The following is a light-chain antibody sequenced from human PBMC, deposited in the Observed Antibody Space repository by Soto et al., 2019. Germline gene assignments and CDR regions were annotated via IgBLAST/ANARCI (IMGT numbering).Light chain of an antibody. CDR1: QRISSW. CDR3: QQYNSYWT. CDR2: DAS. Sequence: GERVTITCRASQRISSWLAWYQQKPGKAPKLLIYDASSLESWVPSRFSGSGSGAEFTLTISSLQPDDFATYYCQQYNSYWTFGQGTKVEIK. V-gene: IGKV1-5*01. J-gene: IGKJ1*01.